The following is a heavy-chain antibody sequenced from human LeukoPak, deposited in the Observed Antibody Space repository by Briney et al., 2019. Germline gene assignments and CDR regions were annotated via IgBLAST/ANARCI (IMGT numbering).Heavy chain of an antibody. J-gene: IGHJ4*02. CDR3: ARRDSSGWSDFDY. D-gene: IGHD6-19*01. V-gene: IGHV3-21*01. Sequence: PGGSLRLSCAASGFTFSSYSMNWVRQAPGKGLEWVSSISSSSSYIYYADSVKGRFTISRDNAKNSLYLQMNSLRAEDAAVYYCARRDSSGWSDFDYWGQGTLVTVSS. CDR2: ISSSSSYI. CDR1: GFTFSSYS.